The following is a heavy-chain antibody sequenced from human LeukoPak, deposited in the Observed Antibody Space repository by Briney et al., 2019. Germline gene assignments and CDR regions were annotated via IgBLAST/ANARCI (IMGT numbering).Heavy chain of an antibody. CDR2: IIPILGIA. CDR1: GGTFISYA. D-gene: IGHD3-22*01. Sequence: ASVTVSCKASGGTFISYAISWVRQAPGQGLEWMGRIIPILGIANYAQKFQGRVTITADKSTSTAYMELSSLRYEDTAVYYCASSRLLPGFMIVVIFDYWGQGTLVTVSS. CDR3: ASSRLLPGFMIVVIFDY. J-gene: IGHJ4*02. V-gene: IGHV1-69*10.